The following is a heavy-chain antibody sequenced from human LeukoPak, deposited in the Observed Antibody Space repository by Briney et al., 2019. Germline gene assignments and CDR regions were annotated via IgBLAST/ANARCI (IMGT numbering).Heavy chain of an antibody. CDR2: INHSGST. CDR1: GGSFSGYY. Sequence: SETLSLTCAVYGGSFSGYYWSWIRQPPGKGLEWIGEINHSGSTNYNPSLKSRVTLSVDTSKDQFSLKLSSVTAADTAVYYCARDRVYFDYWGQGTLVTVSS. D-gene: IGHD6-6*01. V-gene: IGHV4-34*01. CDR3: ARDRVYFDY. J-gene: IGHJ4*02.